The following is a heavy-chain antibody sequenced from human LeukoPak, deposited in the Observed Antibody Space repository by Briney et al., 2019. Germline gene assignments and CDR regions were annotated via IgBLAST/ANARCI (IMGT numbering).Heavy chain of an antibody. D-gene: IGHD1-26*01. V-gene: IGHV3-43D*03. CDR1: GFTFDDYA. Sequence: GGSLRLSCAASGFTFDDYAMHWVRQAPGKGLKWVSLISWDGGSTYYADSVKGRFTISRDNSKNSLYLQMNSLRAEDTALYYCAKGGSYHYMDVWGKGTTVTVSS. CDR2: ISWDGGST. J-gene: IGHJ6*03. CDR3: AKGGSYHYMDV.